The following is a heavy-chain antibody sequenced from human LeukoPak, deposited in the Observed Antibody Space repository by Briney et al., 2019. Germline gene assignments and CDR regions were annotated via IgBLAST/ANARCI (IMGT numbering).Heavy chain of an antibody. CDR3: ARASGSYYNDLYYFDY. Sequence: GRSLRLSCAASGFTFSSYGMHWVRQAPGKGLEWVAVISYDGSNKYYADSVKGRFTISRDNSKNTPYLQMNSLRAEDTAVYYCARASGSYYNDLYYFDYWGQGTLVTVSS. CDR2: ISYDGSNK. V-gene: IGHV3-30*03. D-gene: IGHD3-10*01. CDR1: GFTFSSYG. J-gene: IGHJ4*02.